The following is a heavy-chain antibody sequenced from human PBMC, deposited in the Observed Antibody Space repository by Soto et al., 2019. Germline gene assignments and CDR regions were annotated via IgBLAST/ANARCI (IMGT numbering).Heavy chain of an antibody. V-gene: IGHV5-10-1*01. CDR1: GYSFSNYW. D-gene: IGHD1-26*01. J-gene: IGHJ4*02. Sequence: GESLKISCKGSGYSFSNYWISWVRQMPGKGLEWMGRIDPSDSWTHYSPSFQGHVTISADKSISTVYLQWSSLKASDTAMYYCASLGGVGAVNWDNRPPFDYWGQGTLVTVSS. CDR2: IDPSDSWT. CDR3: ASLGGVGAVNWDNRPPFDY.